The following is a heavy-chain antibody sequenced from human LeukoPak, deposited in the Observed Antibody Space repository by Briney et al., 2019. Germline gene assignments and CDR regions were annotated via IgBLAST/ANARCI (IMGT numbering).Heavy chain of an antibody. D-gene: IGHD3-16*01. CDR1: GYTFTSYY. CDR3: ARGLTFGGVTNDAFDI. Sequence: ASVKVSCKASGYTFTSYYMNWVRQAPGQGLEWMGIINPTGGSTSYAQKFQGRVTMTRDTSTSTVYMELSSLRSEDTAMYYCARGLTFGGVTNDAFDIWGQGTMVTVSS. V-gene: IGHV1-46*01. CDR2: INPTGGST. J-gene: IGHJ3*02.